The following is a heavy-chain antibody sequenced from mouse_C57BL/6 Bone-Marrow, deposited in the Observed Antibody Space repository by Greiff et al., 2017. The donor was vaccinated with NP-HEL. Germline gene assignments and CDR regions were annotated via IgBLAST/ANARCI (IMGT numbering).Heavy chain of an antibody. Sequence: EVMLVESGGGLVKPGGSLKLSCAASGFTFSDYGMHWVRQAPEKGLEWVAYISSGSSTIYYADTVKGRFTISRDNDKNTLFLQMTSLRSEDTAMYYCARRVYYYGSSYAMDYWGQGTSVTVSS. CDR3: ARRVYYYGSSYAMDY. D-gene: IGHD1-1*01. CDR2: ISSGSSTI. J-gene: IGHJ4*01. V-gene: IGHV5-17*01. CDR1: GFTFSDYG.